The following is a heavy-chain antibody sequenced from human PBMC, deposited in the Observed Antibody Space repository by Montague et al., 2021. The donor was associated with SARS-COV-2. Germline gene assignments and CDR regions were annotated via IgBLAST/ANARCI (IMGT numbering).Heavy chain of an antibody. Sequence: SETLSLTCGVSGGSINSYYWSWIRQPAGKGLEWIGRIYTSGRTNHSPSLKSRVTISVDTSKNQFSLKLSSVTAADTAVYYCARFPTSYYYDSKAAPATPDAFDIWGQGTMVTVSS. J-gene: IGHJ3*02. D-gene: IGHD3-22*01. CDR2: IYTSGRT. CDR3: ARFPTSYYYDSKAAPATPDAFDI. CDR1: GGSINSYY. V-gene: IGHV4-4*07.